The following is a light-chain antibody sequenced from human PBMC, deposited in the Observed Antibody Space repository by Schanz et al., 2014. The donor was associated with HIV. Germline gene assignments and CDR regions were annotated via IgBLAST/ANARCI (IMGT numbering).Light chain of an antibody. CDR1: SSDVGGYNY. V-gene: IGLV2-8*01. Sequence: QFALTQPRSVSGSPGQSVTISCTGTSSDVGGYNYVSWYQQHPGKAPKLMIYEVSKRPSGVPDRFSGSKSGNTASLTVSGLQAEDEADYYCSSYAGSNNVVFGGGTKVTVL. CDR3: SSYAGSNNVV. J-gene: IGLJ2*01. CDR2: EVS.